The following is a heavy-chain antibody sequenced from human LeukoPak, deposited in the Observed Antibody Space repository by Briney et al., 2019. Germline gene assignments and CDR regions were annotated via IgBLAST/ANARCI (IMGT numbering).Heavy chain of an antibody. CDR3: ARGSHYLWFDP. V-gene: IGHV1-8*02. J-gene: IGHJ5*02. Sequence: ASVKVSCKASGYTFTSYYMHWVRQATGQGLEWMGWMNPNSGNTGYAQKFQGRVTMTRNTSISTAYMELSSLRSEDTAVYYCARGSHYLWFDPWGQGTLVTVSS. CDR2: MNPNSGNT. CDR1: GYTFTSYY. D-gene: IGHD1-26*01.